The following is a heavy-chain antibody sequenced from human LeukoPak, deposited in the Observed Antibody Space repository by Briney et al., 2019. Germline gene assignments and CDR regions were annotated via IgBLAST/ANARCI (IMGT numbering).Heavy chain of an antibody. CDR3: ARGTIVVVPAASSGAFDI. J-gene: IGHJ3*02. CDR2: MNPNSGNT. V-gene: IGHV1-8*03. D-gene: IGHD2-2*01. CDR1: GYTFTSYD. Sequence: ASVKVSCKASGYTFTSYDINWVRQATGQGLEWMGWMNPNSGNTGYAQKFQGRVTITRNTSISTAYMELSSLRSEDTAVYYRARGTIVVVPAASSGAFDIWGQGTMVTVSS.